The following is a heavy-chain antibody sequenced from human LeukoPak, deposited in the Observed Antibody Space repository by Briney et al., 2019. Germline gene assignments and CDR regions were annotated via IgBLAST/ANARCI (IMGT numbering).Heavy chain of an antibody. CDR3: ARDRSSTTGGLFDY. CDR2: IYYSGST. V-gene: IGHV4-30-4*08. D-gene: IGHD2-2*01. Sequence: SGTLALTCTVSGGSISSGDYYWSWIRQPPGTGLEWIGYIYYSGSTYYKPSLKSRVTISVDTSKNQFSLKLSSVTAADTAVYYCARDRSSTTGGLFDYWGQGTLVTVSS. J-gene: IGHJ4*02. CDR1: GGSISSGDYY.